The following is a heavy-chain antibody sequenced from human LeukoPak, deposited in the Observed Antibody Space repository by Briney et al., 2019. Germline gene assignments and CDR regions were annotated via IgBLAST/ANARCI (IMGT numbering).Heavy chain of an antibody. CDR1: GYTFTTYY. V-gene: IGHV1-69*13. D-gene: IGHD1-26*01. J-gene: IGHJ3*02. CDR2: IIPIFGTA. Sequence: ASVKVSCKASGYTFTTYYMHWVRQAPGQGLEWVEGIIPIFGTANYAQKFQGRVTITADESTSTAYMELSSLRSEDTAVYYCAREVGATLDAFDIWGQGTMVTVSS. CDR3: AREVGATLDAFDI.